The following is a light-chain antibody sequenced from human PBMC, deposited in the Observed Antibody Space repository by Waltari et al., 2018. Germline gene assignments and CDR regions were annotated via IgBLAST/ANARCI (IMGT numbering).Light chain of an antibody. CDR1: ALLRQS. CDR2: RDK. V-gene: IGLV3-25*03. CDR3: QSSDSGGFVT. J-gene: IGLJ2*01. Sequence: SFALKQPPSVSVSPGQTARLTCPADALLRQSASWYRQRPGQAPLLLIYRDKERPLGIPDRISGSSSGTTATLTISGVQAEDEADYFCQSSDSGGFVTFGDGTKLTV.